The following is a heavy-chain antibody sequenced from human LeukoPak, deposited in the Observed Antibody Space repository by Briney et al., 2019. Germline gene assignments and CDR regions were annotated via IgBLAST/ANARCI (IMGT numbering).Heavy chain of an antibody. D-gene: IGHD3-10*01. V-gene: IGHV3-53*01. CDR3: ARVTGSGSYYRYYYYYVDV. Sequence: GGSLRLSCAASGFTVSSNYMSWVRQAPGKGLEWVSVIYSGGSTYYADSVKGRFTISRDNSKNTLYLQMNSLRAEDTAVYYCARVTGSGSYYRYYYYYVDVWGKGTTVTISS. CDR2: IYSGGST. CDR1: GFTVSSNY. J-gene: IGHJ6*03.